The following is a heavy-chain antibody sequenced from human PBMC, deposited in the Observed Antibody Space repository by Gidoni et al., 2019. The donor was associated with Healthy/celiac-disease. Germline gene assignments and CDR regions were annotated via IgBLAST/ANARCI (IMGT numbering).Heavy chain of an antibody. V-gene: IGHV5-51*01. D-gene: IGHD6-19*01. J-gene: IGHJ4*02. Sequence: IRGVRQMPGKGLEWMGIIYPGDSDTRYSPSFQGQVTISADKSISTAYLQWSSLKASDTAMYYCARARTYSSGRDFDYWGQGTLVTVSS. CDR2: IYPGDSDT. CDR3: ARARTYSSGRDFDY.